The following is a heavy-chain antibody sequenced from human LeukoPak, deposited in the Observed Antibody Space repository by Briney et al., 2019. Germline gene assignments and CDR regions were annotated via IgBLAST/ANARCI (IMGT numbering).Heavy chain of an antibody. CDR2: IYYSGST. J-gene: IGHJ6*03. V-gene: IGHV4-4*08. CDR1: GGSISSYY. D-gene: IGHD3-3*01. Sequence: SETLSLTCTVSGGSISSYYWSWIRQPPGKGLEWIGYIYYSGSTYYNPSLKSRVTISVDTSKNRFSLKLSSVTAADTAVYYCAREIRAGYYDFWSGNYYYYYMDVWGKGTTVTVSS. CDR3: AREIRAGYYDFWSGNYYYYYMDV.